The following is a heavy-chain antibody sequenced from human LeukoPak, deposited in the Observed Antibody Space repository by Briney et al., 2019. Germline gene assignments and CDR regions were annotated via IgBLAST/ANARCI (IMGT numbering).Heavy chain of an antibody. D-gene: IGHD2-21*02. CDR3: AKTPCGADCYTTFDF. Sequence: QPGGSLRLSCAAYAFTFRNYAMTWVRQAPGKGLEWVSSILGGAGSTYYADSVRGRFTISRDNSKNTLYLQMDSMRTEDRDVYYFAKTPCGADCYTTFDFWGQGALVTVSS. CDR1: AFTFRNYA. CDR2: ILGGAGST. V-gene: IGHV3-23*01. J-gene: IGHJ4*02.